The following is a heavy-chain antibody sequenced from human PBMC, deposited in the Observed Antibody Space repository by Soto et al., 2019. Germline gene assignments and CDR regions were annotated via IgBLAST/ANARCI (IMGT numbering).Heavy chain of an antibody. J-gene: IGHJ6*02. Sequence: ASVKVSCKASGGTFSSYAISWVRQAPGQGLEWMGGIIPIFGTANYAQKFQGRVTITADESTSTAYMELSSLRSEDTAVYYCARDNHQYQYSYGSVGYYYYYGMDVWGQGTTVTVSS. CDR3: ARDNHQYQYSYGSVGYYYYYGMDV. D-gene: IGHD5-18*01. CDR1: GGTFSSYA. V-gene: IGHV1-69*13. CDR2: IIPIFGTA.